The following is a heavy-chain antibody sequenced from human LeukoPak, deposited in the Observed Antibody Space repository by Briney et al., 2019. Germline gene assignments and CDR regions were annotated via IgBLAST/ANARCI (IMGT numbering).Heavy chain of an antibody. CDR1: GDSINSGNSH. D-gene: IGHD2/OR15-2a*01. V-gene: IGHV4-61*01. J-gene: IGHJ4*02. CDR2: IYYSGST. CDR3: ARDRVLFDY. Sequence: PSETLSLTCTVSGDSINSGNSHWTWIRQPPGKGLEWIGYIYYSGSTNYNPTLKSRVTISVDTSKNQFSLKLSSVTAADTAVYYCARDRVLFDYWGQGTLVTVSS.